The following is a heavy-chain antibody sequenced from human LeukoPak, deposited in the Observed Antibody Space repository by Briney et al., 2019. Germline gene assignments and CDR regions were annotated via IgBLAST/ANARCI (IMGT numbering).Heavy chain of an antibody. Sequence: GEPLQISCKGSGYSFTSYWIGWVRQMPGKGLEWMGIIYPGDSDTRYSPSFQGQVTISADKSISTAYLQWSSLKASDTAMYYCARSLRPWGILTGYVDYWGQGTLVTVSS. CDR2: IYPGDSDT. J-gene: IGHJ4*02. CDR3: ARSLRPWGILTGYVDY. V-gene: IGHV5-51*01. CDR1: GYSFTSYW. D-gene: IGHD3-9*01.